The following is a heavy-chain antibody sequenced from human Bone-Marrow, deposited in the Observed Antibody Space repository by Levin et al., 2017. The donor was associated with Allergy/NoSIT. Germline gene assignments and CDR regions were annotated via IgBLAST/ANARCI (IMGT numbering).Heavy chain of an antibody. D-gene: IGHD3-22*01. J-gene: IGHJ3*01. CDR1: GYIFTGHY. V-gene: IGHV1-2*02. Sequence: GASVKVSCKASGYIFTGHYIQWVRQAPGRGLEWVGWINPNSGATKYAQNFQGRVIMTRDASINTVYMDLSRLRSDDTALYYCARGDYFDSTGYFYSRAPDDTLDVWGQGTMVTVSS. CDR3: ARGDYFDSTGYFYSRAPDDTLDV. CDR2: INPNSGAT.